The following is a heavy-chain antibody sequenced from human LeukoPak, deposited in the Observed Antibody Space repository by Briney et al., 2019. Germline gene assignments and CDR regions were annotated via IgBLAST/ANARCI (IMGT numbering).Heavy chain of an antibody. J-gene: IGHJ6*02. Sequence: KPSETLSLTCTVSGGSISSGGYYWSWIRQHPGKGLEWIGYIYYSGSTYYNPSLKSRVTISVDTSKNQFSLKLSSVTAADTAVHYCARENGDYVRGPYGMDVWGQGTTVTVSS. CDR2: IYYSGST. D-gene: IGHD4-17*01. V-gene: IGHV4-31*03. CDR1: GGSISSGGYY. CDR3: ARENGDYVRGPYGMDV.